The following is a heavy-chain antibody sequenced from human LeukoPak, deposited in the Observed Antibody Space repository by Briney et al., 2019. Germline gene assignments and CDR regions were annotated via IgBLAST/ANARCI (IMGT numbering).Heavy chain of an antibody. CDR3: ARVVVPAAISY. CDR2: INPDDSDI. D-gene: IGHD2-2*01. J-gene: IGHJ4*02. Sequence: GESLKISCKGSGYKFSSYWIGWVRRMSGKGLEWMGVINPDDSDIRYSPSFEGQVTISADKSTSTAYLQWNSLEASDTAMYYCARVVVPAAISYWGQGTPVTVFS. CDR1: GYKFSSYW. V-gene: IGHV5-51*01.